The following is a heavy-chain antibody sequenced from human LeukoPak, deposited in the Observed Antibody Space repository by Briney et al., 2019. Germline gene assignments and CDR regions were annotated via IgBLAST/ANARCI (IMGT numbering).Heavy chain of an antibody. Sequence: SETLSLTCTVSGVSISSSSYYWGWLRQPPGKGLEWIGSIYYSGSTYYNPSLKSRVTISVDTSKNQFSLKLSSVTAADTAVYYCAREFDSSGYQDYWGQGTLVTVSS. CDR3: AREFDSSGYQDY. CDR1: GVSISSSSYY. CDR2: IYYSGST. V-gene: IGHV4-39*07. J-gene: IGHJ4*02. D-gene: IGHD3-22*01.